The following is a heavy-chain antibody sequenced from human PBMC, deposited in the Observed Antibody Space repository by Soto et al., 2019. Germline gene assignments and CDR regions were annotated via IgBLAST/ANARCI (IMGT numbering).Heavy chain of an antibody. CDR1: EFTFSSYE. CDR3: VRFGGAAAGPGDY. V-gene: IGHV3-48*03. J-gene: IGHJ4*02. CDR2: ISSSGTTI. D-gene: IGHD6-13*01. Sequence: EVQLVESGGGLVQPRGSLRLSCVASEFTFSSYEMNWVRQAPGKGLEWVSYISSSGTTIYYTDSVKGRFTISRDNAKKSLYLQMNSLRAEDTAVYYCVRFGGAAAGPGDYWGQGTLVSVSS.